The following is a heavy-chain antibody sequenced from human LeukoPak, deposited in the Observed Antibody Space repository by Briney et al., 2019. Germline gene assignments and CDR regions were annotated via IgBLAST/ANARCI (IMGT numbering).Heavy chain of an antibody. CDR2: IKQDGSEK. D-gene: IGHD2-2*01. CDR1: EFTFSTYR. V-gene: IGHV3-7*01. J-gene: IGHJ4*02. Sequence: PGGSLRLSCAASEFTFSTYRMSWVRQAPGKGLERVANIKQDGSEKYYADSVKGRFTISRDNSKNTLYLQMNSLRAEDTDVYYCAKGDCSSTSCYQTHFGYWGQGTLVTVSS. CDR3: AKGDCSSTSCYQTHFGY.